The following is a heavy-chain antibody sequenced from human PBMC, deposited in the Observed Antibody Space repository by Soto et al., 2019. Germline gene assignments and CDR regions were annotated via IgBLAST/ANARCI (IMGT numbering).Heavy chain of an antibody. CDR2: ISHDGSNK. J-gene: IGHJ6*02. V-gene: IGHV3-30*18. CDR1: GFTFGSYG. Sequence: GGSLRLSCAASGFTFGSYGMHWVRQAPGKGLEWVAVISHDGSNKYYADSVKGRFTISRDNSKNTLYLQMDSLRAEDTAVYYCAKGPAIVLVPAAMNYYYGMDVWGQGTTVTVSS. D-gene: IGHD2-2*01. CDR3: AKGPAIVLVPAAMNYYYGMDV.